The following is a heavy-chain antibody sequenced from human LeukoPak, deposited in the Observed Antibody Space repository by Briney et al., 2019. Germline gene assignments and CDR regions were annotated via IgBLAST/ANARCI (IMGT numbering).Heavy chain of an antibody. CDR3: ARESSSNQETYNWFDP. D-gene: IGHD6-13*01. V-gene: IGHV4-34*01. CDR1: GGSFSGYY. Sequence: PSETLSLTCAVYGGSFSGYYWSWIRQPPGKGLEWIGEINHSGSTNYNPSLKSRVTISVDTSKNQFSLKLSSVTAADTAVYYCARESSSNQETYNWFDPWGQGTLVTVSS. CDR2: INHSGST. J-gene: IGHJ5*02.